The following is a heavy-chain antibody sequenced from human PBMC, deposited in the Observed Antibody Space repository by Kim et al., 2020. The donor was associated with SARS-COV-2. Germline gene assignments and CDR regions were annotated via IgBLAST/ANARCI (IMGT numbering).Heavy chain of an antibody. CDR2: IKQDGSEK. Sequence: GGSLRLSCAASGFTFSSYWMSWVRQAPGKGLEWVANIKQDGSEKYYVDSVKGRFTISRDNAKNSLYLQMNSLRAEDTAVYYCARESSLGDRYREPPHYYYYYGMDVWGQGTTVTVSS. V-gene: IGHV3-7*01. CDR3: ARESSLGDRYREPPHYYYYYGMDV. CDR1: GFTFSSYW. J-gene: IGHJ6*02. D-gene: IGHD3-16*01.